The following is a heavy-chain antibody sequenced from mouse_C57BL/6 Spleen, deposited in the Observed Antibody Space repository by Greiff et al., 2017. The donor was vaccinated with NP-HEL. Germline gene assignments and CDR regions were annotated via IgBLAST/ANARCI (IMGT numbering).Heavy chain of an antibody. CDR1: GYTFTSYW. D-gene: IGHD1-1*01. CDR3: ARSYYGSSSNYYAMDY. CDR2: INPSNGGT. V-gene: IGHV1-53*01. Sequence: QVQLQQPGTELVKPGASVKLSCKASGYTFTSYWMHWVKQRPGQGLEWIGNINPSNGGTNYNEKFESKATLTVDKSSSTAYMQLSSLTSEDSAVYYCARSYYGSSSNYYAMDYWGQGTSVTVSS. J-gene: IGHJ4*01.